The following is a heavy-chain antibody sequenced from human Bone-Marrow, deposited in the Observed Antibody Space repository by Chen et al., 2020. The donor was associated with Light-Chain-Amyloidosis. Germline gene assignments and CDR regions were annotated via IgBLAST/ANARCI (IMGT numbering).Heavy chain of an antibody. CDR2: VDGGGKI. D-gene: IGHD5-12*01. V-gene: IGHV3-53*01. CDR3: ARGGRLRSMDV. Sequence: EVQVVESGGDLIQPGGSLRLSCAASGFAVGTNHMSWVRQPPGKGLEWISGVDGGGKIAYADSVKGRFTISRDKSNNTVDLQINSLRADDTAVYYCARGGRLRSMDVWGQGTTVAVSS. CDR1: GFAVGTNH. J-gene: IGHJ6*02.